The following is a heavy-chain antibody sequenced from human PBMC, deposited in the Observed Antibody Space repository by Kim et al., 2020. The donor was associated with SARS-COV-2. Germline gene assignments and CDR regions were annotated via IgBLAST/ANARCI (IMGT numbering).Heavy chain of an antibody. J-gene: IGHJ4*02. Sequence: GGSVTSRCTISRDNAKNTLYQQMNSLRAEDTAVYYCGGRQFTSGWYYFDYWGQGTLVTVSS. V-gene: IGHV3-74*01. D-gene: IGHD6-19*01. CDR3: GGRQFTSGWYYFDY.